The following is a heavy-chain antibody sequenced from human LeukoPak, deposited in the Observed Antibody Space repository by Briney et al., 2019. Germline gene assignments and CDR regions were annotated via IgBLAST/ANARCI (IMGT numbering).Heavy chain of an antibody. CDR2: IIPILGIA. Sequence: SVRVSCKASGGTFSSYTISWVRQAPGQGLEWMGRIIPILGIANYAQKFQGRVTITADKPTSTAYMELSSLRSEDTAVYYCASPRRGAKRWGYYFDYWGQGTLVTVSS. V-gene: IGHV1-69*02. J-gene: IGHJ4*02. CDR3: ASPRRGAKRWGYYFDY. D-gene: IGHD7-27*01. CDR1: GGTFSSYT.